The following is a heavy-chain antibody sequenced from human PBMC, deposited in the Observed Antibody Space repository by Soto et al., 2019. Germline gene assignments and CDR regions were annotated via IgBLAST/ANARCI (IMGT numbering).Heavy chain of an antibody. CDR2: ISAYTDTP. V-gene: IGHV1-18*01. D-gene: IGHD1-26*01. CDR1: GYTFTNVG. Sequence: GASVNVSCKASGYTFTNVGVTWVRRAPGQGLEWIGWISAYTDTPNYAQKFQGRVTMTEDTSTDTAYMELSSLRSEDTAVYYCATVRGGSYYDYGGQGTLVNLSS. J-gene: IGHJ4*02. CDR3: ATVRGGSYYDY.